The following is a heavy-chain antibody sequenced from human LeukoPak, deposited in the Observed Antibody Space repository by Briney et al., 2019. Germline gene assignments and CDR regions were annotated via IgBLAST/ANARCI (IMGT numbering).Heavy chain of an antibody. J-gene: IGHJ4*02. D-gene: IGHD3-9*01. CDR2: ISGTGDSA. V-gene: IGHV3-23*01. CDR3: ATTLRSFDSLFDY. CDR1: GFTFSSYA. Sequence: PGGSLRLSCAASGFTFSSYAMSWVRQAPGKGLEWVSLISGTGDSAYFADSVKGRFTISRDNSRNTLYLQMSSLRAEDTALYYCATTLRSFDSLFDYWGQGTLVTVSS.